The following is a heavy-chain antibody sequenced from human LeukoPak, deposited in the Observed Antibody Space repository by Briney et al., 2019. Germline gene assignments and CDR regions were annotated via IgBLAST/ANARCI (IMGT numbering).Heavy chain of an antibody. D-gene: IGHD3-16*01. J-gene: IGHJ6*03. Sequence: GGSLRLSCAASGFTFSSYSMNWVRQAPGKGLEWASSISSSSSYIYYADSVKGRFTISRDNAKNSLYLQMNSLRAEDTAVYYCANGLWDYYYYMDVWGKGTTVTVSS. V-gene: IGHV3-21*01. CDR2: ISSSSSYI. CDR1: GFTFSSYS. CDR3: ANGLWDYYYYMDV.